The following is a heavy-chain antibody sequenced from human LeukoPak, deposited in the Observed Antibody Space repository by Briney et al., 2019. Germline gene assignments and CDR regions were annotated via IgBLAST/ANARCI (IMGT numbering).Heavy chain of an antibody. J-gene: IGHJ4*02. CDR3: AKDPYDSSGYYEGAYFDY. V-gene: IGHV3-23*01. CDR1: GFTFSSYA. CDR2: ISGRGGST. D-gene: IGHD3-22*01. Sequence: PGGSLRLSCAASGFTFSSYAMSWVRQAPGKGLEWVSAISGRGGSTYYADSVKGRFTISRDNSKNTLYLQMNSLRAEDTAVYYCAKDPYDSSGYYEGAYFDYWGQGTLVTVSS.